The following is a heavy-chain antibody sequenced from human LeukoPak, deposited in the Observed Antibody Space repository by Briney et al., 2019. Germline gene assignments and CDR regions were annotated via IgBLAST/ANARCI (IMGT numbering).Heavy chain of an antibody. V-gene: IGHV4-59*01. CDR3: ARSITIFGVVQCYFDY. CDR2: IYYSGST. D-gene: IGHD3-3*01. CDR1: GGSISSYY. Sequence: SETLSLTCTVSGGSISSYYWSWIRQPPGKGLEWIGYIYYSGSTNYNPSLKSRVTISVDTSKNQFSLKLSSVTAADTAVYYCARSITIFGVVQCYFDYWGQGTLVTVSS. J-gene: IGHJ4*02.